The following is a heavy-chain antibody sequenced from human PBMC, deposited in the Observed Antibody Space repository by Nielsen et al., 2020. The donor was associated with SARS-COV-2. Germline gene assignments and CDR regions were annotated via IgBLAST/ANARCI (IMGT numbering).Heavy chain of an antibody. Sequence: SGPTLVKPTQTLTLTCTFSGFSLSTSGMCVSWIRQPPGKALEWLARIDWDDDKYYSTSLKTRLTISKDTSKNQVVLTMTNMDPVDTATYYCASHCSSTSCYAGGMDVWGQGTTVTVSS. D-gene: IGHD2-2*01. J-gene: IGHJ6*02. CDR1: GFSLSTSGMC. CDR3: ASHCSSTSCYAGGMDV. CDR2: IDWDDDK. V-gene: IGHV2-70*11.